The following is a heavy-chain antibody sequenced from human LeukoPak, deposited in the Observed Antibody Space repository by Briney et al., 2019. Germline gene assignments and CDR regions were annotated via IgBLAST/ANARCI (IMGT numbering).Heavy chain of an antibody. V-gene: IGHV4-39*07. Sequence: PSETLSLTCTVSGGSISSSSYYWGWIRQPPVKGLEWIGSIYYSGSTNYNPSLKSRVTISVDTSKNQFSLKLSSVTAADTAVYYCARGRVTVTTNIYYYYYYMDVWGKGTTVTVSS. CDR3: ARGRVTVTTNIYYYYYYMDV. D-gene: IGHD4-11*01. J-gene: IGHJ6*03. CDR2: IYYSGST. CDR1: GGSISSSSYY.